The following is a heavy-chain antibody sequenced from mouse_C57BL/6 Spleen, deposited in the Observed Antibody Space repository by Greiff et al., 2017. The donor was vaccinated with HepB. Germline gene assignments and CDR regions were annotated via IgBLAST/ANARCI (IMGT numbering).Heavy chain of an antibody. CDR3: ARHDYYAMDY. CDR2: ISGGGGNT. J-gene: IGHJ4*01. CDR1: GFTFSSYT. V-gene: IGHV5-9*01. Sequence: EVKLVESGGGLVKPGGSLKLSCAASGFTFSSYTMSWVRQTPEKRLEWVATISGGGGNTYYPDSVKGRFTISRDNAKNTLYLQMSSLRSEDTALYYCARHDYYAMDYWGQGTSVTVSS.